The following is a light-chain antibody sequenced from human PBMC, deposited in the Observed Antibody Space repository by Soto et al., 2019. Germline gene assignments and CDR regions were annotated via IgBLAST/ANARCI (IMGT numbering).Light chain of an antibody. J-gene: IGKJ4*01. CDR1: QSVSSSY. CDR3: QQYGSSPST. Sequence: EIVLTQSPGTLSLSPGERATLSCRASQSVSSSYLAWYQPNPGQAPRLLIYGASSRATGIPDRFSGSGSGTDFTLTISRLEPEDFAVYYCQQYGSSPSTFGRGTKVEIK. V-gene: IGKV3-20*01. CDR2: GAS.